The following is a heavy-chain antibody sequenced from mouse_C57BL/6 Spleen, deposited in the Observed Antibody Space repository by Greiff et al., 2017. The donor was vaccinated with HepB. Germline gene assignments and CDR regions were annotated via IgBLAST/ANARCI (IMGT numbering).Heavy chain of an antibody. D-gene: IGHD1-1*01. CDR3: ARSVYYGSSYAMDY. Sequence: VQLKDSGPELVKPGASVKISCKASGYSFTSYYIHWVKQRPGQGLEWIGWIYPGSGNTKYNEKFKGKATLTADTSSSTAYMQLSSLTSEDSAVYYCARSVYYGSSYAMDYWGQGTSVTVSS. V-gene: IGHV1-66*01. CDR2: IYPGSGNT. J-gene: IGHJ4*01. CDR1: GYSFTSYY.